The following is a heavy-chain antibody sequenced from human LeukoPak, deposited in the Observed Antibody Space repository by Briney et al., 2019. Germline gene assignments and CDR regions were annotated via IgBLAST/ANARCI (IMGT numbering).Heavy chain of an antibody. Sequence: GGSLRLSCAASGFTFSGYSMHWVRQAPGKGLEYVSAIDPDGRSTYYANSVRGRFTISRDNSKNTLSLQMGSLRAEDMAVYPCARVGDTDVFDVWGQGTMVTVSS. D-gene: IGHD3-16*01. V-gene: IGHV3-64*01. J-gene: IGHJ3*01. CDR3: ARVGDTDVFDV. CDR2: IDPDGRST. CDR1: GFTFSGYS.